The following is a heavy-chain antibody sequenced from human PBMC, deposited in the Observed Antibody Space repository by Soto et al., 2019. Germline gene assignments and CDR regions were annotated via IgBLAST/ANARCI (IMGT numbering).Heavy chain of an antibody. V-gene: IGHV1-18*04. CDR2: ISAYNGNT. Sequence: GASVKVSCKASGYTFTSYGISWVRQAPGQGLEWMGWISAYNGNTNYAQKLQGRVTMTTDTSTSTAYMELRSLRSDDTAVYYCARSYYYDSSGYYLNNRDFDYWGQGTLVTVSS. CDR1: GYTFTSYG. J-gene: IGHJ4*02. D-gene: IGHD3-22*01. CDR3: ARSYYYDSSGYYLNNRDFDY.